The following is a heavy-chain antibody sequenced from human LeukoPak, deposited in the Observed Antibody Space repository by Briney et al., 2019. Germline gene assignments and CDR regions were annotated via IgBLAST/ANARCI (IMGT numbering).Heavy chain of an antibody. CDR2: IYWDDDK. J-gene: IGHJ4*02. CDR3: AHYGSGSYYLPPYFDY. CDR1: GFSLSTSGVG. Sequence: SGPTLVNPTQTLTLTCTFSGFSLSTSGVGVGWIRQPPGKALEWLALIYWDDDKRYSPSLKIMLTIPKDTSKNQVVLTMTTMAPVDTATYYCAHYGSGSYYLPPYFDYWGQGTLVTVSS. D-gene: IGHD3-10*01. V-gene: IGHV2-5*02.